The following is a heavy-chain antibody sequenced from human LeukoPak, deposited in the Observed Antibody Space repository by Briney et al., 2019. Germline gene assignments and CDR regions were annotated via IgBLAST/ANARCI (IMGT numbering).Heavy chain of an antibody. CDR3: ARELDSSGIGGFDY. CDR2: ISYDGSNK. CDR1: GFTFSSYG. V-gene: IGHV3-30*03. D-gene: IGHD3-22*01. J-gene: IGHJ4*02. Sequence: PGGSLRLSCAASGFTFSSYGMHWVRQAPGKGLEWVAVISYDGSNKYYADSVKGRFTISRDNSKSTLYLQMNSLRTEDTAVYYCARELDSSGIGGFDYWGQGTLVTVSS.